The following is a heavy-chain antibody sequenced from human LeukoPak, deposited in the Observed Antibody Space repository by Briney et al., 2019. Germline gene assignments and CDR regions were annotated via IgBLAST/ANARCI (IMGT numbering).Heavy chain of an antibody. CDR3: ASDKCGAAAGTFDI. CDR1: GVTFSSYR. D-gene: IGHD6-13*01. V-gene: IGHV3-48*02. CDR2: ISSSSSTI. Sequence: GGSLRLSCAASGVTFSSYRMNWVRQAPGKGLEWVSYISSSSSTIYYADSVKGRFTISRDNAKNSLYLQMNSLRDEDTAVYYCASDKCGAAAGTFDIWGQGTMVTVSS. J-gene: IGHJ3*02.